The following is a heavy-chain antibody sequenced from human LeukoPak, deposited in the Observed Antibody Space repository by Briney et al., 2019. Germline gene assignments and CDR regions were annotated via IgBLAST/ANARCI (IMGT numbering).Heavy chain of an antibody. D-gene: IGHD3-10*01. CDR2: ISAYNGNT. J-gene: IGHJ4*02. V-gene: IGHV1-18*01. CDR3: ARDPWITMVRGVITDLDY. CDR1: GYTFTSYG. Sequence: ASVKVSCKASGYTFTSYGISWVRQAPGQGLEWMGWISAYNGNTNYAQKLQGRVTMTTDTSTSTAYMELRSLGSDDTAVYYCARDPWITMVRGVITDLDYWGQGTLVTVSS.